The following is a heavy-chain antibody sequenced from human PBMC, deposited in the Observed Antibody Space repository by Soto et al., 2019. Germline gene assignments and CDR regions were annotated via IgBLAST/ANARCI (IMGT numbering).Heavy chain of an antibody. Sequence: GASVKVSCKASGYTFTSYYMHWVRQAPGQGLEWMGIINPSGGSTSYAQKFQGRVTMTRDTSTSTVYMELSSLRSEDTAVYYCARDTFSFYPNTWIQLWSRRYGMDVWGQGTTVTVSS. CDR1: GYTFTSYY. CDR2: INPSGGST. J-gene: IGHJ6*02. CDR3: ARDTFSFYPNTWIQLWSRRYGMDV. V-gene: IGHV1-46*01. D-gene: IGHD5-18*01.